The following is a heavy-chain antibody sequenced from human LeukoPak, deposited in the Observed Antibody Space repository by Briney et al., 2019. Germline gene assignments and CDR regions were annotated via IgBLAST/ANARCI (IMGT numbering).Heavy chain of an antibody. CDR3: ARGRIAKIVVVHSFHYGMDV. D-gene: IGHD3-22*01. Sequence: SETLSLTCDVFGGSFTDYFWTWIRQSPGKGLEWIGEINDYTGNTNYNPSLNSRVSISLEKSKNQFSLELRSVTAADTAVYYCARGRIAKIVVVHSFHYGMDVWGQGTTVTISS. V-gene: IGHV4-34*01. CDR2: INDYTGNT. CDR1: GGSFTDYF. J-gene: IGHJ6*02.